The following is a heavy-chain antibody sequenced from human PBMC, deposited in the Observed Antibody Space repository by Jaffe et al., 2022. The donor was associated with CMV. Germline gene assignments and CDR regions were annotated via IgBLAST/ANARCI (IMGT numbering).Heavy chain of an antibody. Sequence: QLQLQESGPGLVKPSETLSLTCTVSGGSISSSSYYWGWIRQPPGKGLEWIGSIYYSGSTYYNPSLKSRVTISVDTSKNQFSLKLSSVTAADTAVYYCARTTRATYSYGSFDYWGQGTLVTVSS. V-gene: IGHV4-39*01. J-gene: IGHJ4*02. CDR2: IYYSGST. CDR1: GGSISSSSYY. D-gene: IGHD5-18*01. CDR3: ARTTRATYSYGSFDY.